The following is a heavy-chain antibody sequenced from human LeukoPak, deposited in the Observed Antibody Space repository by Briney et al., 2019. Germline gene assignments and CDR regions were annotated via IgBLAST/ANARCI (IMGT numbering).Heavy chain of an antibody. CDR3: ARASSGWYYFDY. CDR1: GFSFSGAA. CDR2: ISGSGGST. D-gene: IGHD6-19*01. V-gene: IGHV3-23*01. J-gene: IGHJ4*02. Sequence: GGSLRLSCVACGFSFSGAAISWVRQAPGKGLEWVSAISGSGGSTYYADSVKGRFTISRDNSKNTLYLQMNRLRAEDTAVYYCARASSGWYYFDYWGQGTLVTVSS.